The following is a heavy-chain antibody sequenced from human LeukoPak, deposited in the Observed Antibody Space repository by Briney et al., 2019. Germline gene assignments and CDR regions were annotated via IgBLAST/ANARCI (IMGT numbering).Heavy chain of an antibody. J-gene: IGHJ6*04. CDR3: ARDIVVVPAATEDYYYYGMDV. D-gene: IGHD2-2*01. Sequence: GASVKVSCKASGYTFTSYYMHWVRQAPGQGLEWMGIINPSGGSTSYAQKFQGGVTMTRDTSTSTVYMELSSLRSEDTAVYYCARDIVVVPAATEDYYYYGMDVWGKGTTVTVSS. V-gene: IGHV1-46*01. CDR1: GYTFTSYY. CDR2: INPSGGST.